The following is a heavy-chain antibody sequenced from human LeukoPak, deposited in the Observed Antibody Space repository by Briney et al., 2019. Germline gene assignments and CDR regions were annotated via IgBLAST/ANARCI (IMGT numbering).Heavy chain of an antibody. CDR1: GFTFSSHS. J-gene: IGHJ3*02. CDR2: IGSSSSSI. D-gene: IGHD1-1*01. CDR3: TRETNEAFDI. Sequence: GGSLGLSCAASGFTFSSHSMNWVRQAPGKGLEWVSSIGSSSSSIYYAHSVKGRFTISRDNAKNSVYLQMNSLRAEDTAVYYCTRETNEAFDIWGQGTMVTVSS. V-gene: IGHV3-21*01.